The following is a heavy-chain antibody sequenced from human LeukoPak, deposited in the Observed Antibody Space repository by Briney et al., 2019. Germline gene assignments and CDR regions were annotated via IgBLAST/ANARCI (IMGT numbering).Heavy chain of an antibody. CDR2: VHYSGST. CDR3: ARLHETYYFDY. D-gene: IGHD4-11*01. Sequence: SETLSLTCTVSGGSISSGSYYWSWIRQPPGKGLEWIGYVHYSGSTKYNPSLKSRVTISVDTSKNQFSLKLSSVTAADTAVYYCARLHETYYFDYWGQGTLVTVSS. J-gene: IGHJ4*02. V-gene: IGHV4-61*01. CDR1: GGSISSGSYY.